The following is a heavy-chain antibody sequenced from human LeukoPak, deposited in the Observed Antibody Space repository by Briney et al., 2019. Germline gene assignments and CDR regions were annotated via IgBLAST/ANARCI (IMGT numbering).Heavy chain of an antibody. Sequence: SETLSLTSAVYGGSFSGYYWSWIRQPPGKGLEWIGEINHSGSTNYNPSLKSRVTISVDTSKNQFSLKLSSVTAADTAVYYCARGDVDTAMVPFDYWGQGTLVTVSS. CDR3: ARGDVDTAMVPFDY. D-gene: IGHD5-18*01. CDR1: GGSFSGYY. V-gene: IGHV4-34*01. CDR2: INHSGST. J-gene: IGHJ4*02.